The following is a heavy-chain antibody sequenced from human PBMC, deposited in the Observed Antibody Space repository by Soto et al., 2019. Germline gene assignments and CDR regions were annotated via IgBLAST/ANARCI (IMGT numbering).Heavy chain of an antibody. CDR1: GFSLSTSGMR. CDR2: IDWDDDK. J-gene: IGHJ3*01. CDR3: ARTLTMIPSLDAFDV. V-gene: IGHV2-70*04. Sequence: LVNPTQTLTLTCTFSGFSLSTSGMRVSWIRQPPGKDLEWLARIDWDDDKFYSTSLKTRLSISKDTSKNQVVLTMTNMDPVDTATYYCARTLTMIPSLDAFDVSGQGTMVTV. D-gene: IGHD3-22*01.